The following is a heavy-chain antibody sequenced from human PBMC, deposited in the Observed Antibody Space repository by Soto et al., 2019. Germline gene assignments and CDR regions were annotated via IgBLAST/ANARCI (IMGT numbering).Heavy chain of an antibody. CDR1: GFTFSSHW. D-gene: IGHD3-16*02. Sequence: EVQLVESGGGLVKPGGSLRLSCAASGFTFSSHWMSWVRQAPGKGLEWLASIKQDGSEKHYVDSVKGRFTISRDNAKNSLYLQMNSLRVEDTAVYYCARVYYDYIWGSYPLVYWGQGTLVTVSS. J-gene: IGHJ4*02. CDR2: IKQDGSEK. CDR3: ARVYYDYIWGSYPLVY. V-gene: IGHV3-7*01.